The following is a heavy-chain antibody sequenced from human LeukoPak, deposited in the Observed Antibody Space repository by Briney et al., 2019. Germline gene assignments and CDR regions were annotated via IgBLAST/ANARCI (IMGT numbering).Heavy chain of an antibody. CDR3: ARGAYYYGSGLPFDP. CDR1: GGSISSSSYY. CDR2: IYYSGST. J-gene: IGHJ5*02. D-gene: IGHD3-10*01. Sequence: SETLSLTCTVSGGSISSSSYYWGWIRQPPGKGLEWIGSIYYSGSTNYNPSLKSRVTMSVDTSKNQFSLKLSSVTAADTAVYYCARGAYYYGSGLPFDPWGQGTLVTVSS. V-gene: IGHV4-39*07.